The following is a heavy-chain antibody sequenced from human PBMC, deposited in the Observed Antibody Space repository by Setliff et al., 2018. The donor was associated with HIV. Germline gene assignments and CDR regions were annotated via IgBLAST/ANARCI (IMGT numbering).Heavy chain of an antibody. CDR1: GGTLSSHA. CDR2: IIPIFDRT. CDR3: AREPFPSTNYYDSSAYPFAEYFHH. J-gene: IGHJ1*01. D-gene: IGHD3-22*01. V-gene: IGHV1-69*13. Sequence: GASVKVSCKIFGGTLSSHALSWVRQAPGQGLEWMGGIIPIFDRTNYAQKFQGRVTITADESTSTAYMELSSLRSEDTAVYYCAREPFPSTNYYDSSAYPFAEYFHHWGQGTLVTVSS.